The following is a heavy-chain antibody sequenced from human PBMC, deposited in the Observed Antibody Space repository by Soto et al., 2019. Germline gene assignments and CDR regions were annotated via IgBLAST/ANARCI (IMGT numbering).Heavy chain of an antibody. D-gene: IGHD6-13*01. Sequence: EVQLLESGGGLVQPGGSLRLSCTACGFTFSSHAMTWVRQAPGKGLEWVSGLSDSGGSIYYADSVKGRFTISRDNSMNTLYLQMKTLRAEDTAVYYCAKVSSSWYAGFFDLWGQGTLVTVSS. V-gene: IGHV3-23*01. CDR1: GFTFSSHA. J-gene: IGHJ4*02. CDR3: AKVSSSWYAGFFDL. CDR2: LSDSGGSI.